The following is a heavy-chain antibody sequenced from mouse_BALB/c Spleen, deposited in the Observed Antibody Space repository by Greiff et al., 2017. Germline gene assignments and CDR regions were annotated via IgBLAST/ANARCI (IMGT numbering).Heavy chain of an antibody. V-gene: IGHV1S56*01. J-gene: IGHJ1*01. CDR1: GYTFTSYY. CDR3: ARSSSSYGYFDV. CDR2: IYPGNVNT. D-gene: IGHD1-1*01. Sequence: VQLQQSGPELVKPGASVRISCKASGYTFTSYYIHWVKQRPGQGLEWIGWIYPGNVNTKYNEKFKGKATLTADKSSSTAYMQLSSLTSEDSAVYFCARSSSSYGYFDVWGAGTTVTVSS.